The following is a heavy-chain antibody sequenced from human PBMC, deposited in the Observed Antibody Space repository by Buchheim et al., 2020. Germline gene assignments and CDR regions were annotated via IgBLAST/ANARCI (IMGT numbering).Heavy chain of an antibody. CDR1: GFTFSSYA. CDR2: ISGSGGST. D-gene: IGHD1-26*01. V-gene: IGHV3-23*01. Sequence: EVQLLESGGGLVQPGGSLRLSCAASGFTFSSYAMSWVRQAPGKGLEWVSAISGSGGSTYYADSVKGGFTIHRANSKTSRYLQMNSLRAEDTAVYYCAKGSIPSYSGSYQEFDYWGQGTL. CDR3: AKGSIPSYSGSYQEFDY. J-gene: IGHJ4*02.